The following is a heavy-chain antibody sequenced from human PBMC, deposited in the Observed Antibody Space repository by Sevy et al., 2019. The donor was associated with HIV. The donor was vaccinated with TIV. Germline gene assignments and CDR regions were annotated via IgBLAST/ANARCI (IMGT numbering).Heavy chain of an antibody. CDR3: ARGHESTSGRYYMVV. J-gene: IGHJ6*03. V-gene: IGHV3-74*01. CDR1: GFTVNTYW. Sequence: GGSLRLSCAASGFTVNTYWMNWVRQAPGKGLVWVSRIKSDGSSTSYADYSTSYADSAKGRFTISRDKAKNTLYLQMNSLSAEDTAVYYCARGHESTSGRYYMVVWGKGTTVTGSS. D-gene: IGHD1-26*01. CDR2: IKSDGSSTSYADYST.